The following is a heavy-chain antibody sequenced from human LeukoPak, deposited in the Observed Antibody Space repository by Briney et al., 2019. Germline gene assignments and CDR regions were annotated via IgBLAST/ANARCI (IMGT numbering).Heavy chain of an antibody. Sequence: SQTLSLTCTVSGGSISSGSYYWSWIRQPPGKGLEWIGYIYYSGSTNYNPSLKSRVTISVDTSKNQFSLKLSSVTAADTAVYYCARERVNYYDSSGYFDYWGQGTLVTVSS. V-gene: IGHV4-61*01. CDR3: ARERVNYYDSSGYFDY. J-gene: IGHJ4*02. CDR2: IYYSGST. D-gene: IGHD3-22*01. CDR1: GGSISSGSYY.